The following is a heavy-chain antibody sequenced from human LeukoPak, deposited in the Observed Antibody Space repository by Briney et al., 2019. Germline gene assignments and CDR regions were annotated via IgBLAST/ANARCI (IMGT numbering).Heavy chain of an antibody. V-gene: IGHV3-30*02. Sequence: GGSLRLSCAASGFTFSSYGMHWARQAPGKGLEWVAFIRYDGSNKYYADSVKGRFTISRDNSKNTLYLQMNSLRAEDTAVYYCARYSPYYYYGMDVWGQGTTVTVSS. D-gene: IGHD2-15*01. J-gene: IGHJ6*02. CDR2: IRYDGSNK. CDR3: ARYSPYYYYGMDV. CDR1: GFTFSSYG.